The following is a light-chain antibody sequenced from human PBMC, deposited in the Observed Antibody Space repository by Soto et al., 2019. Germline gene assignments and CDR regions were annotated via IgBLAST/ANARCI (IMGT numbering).Light chain of an antibody. CDR3: SSLAGQVV. J-gene: IGLJ3*02. CDR1: SYNY. Sequence: QSALTQPPSASGSPGQSVTISCTGTSYNYVSWYQQHPGKAPKLIIYEVNQRPSGVPDRFSGSKSGNTASLTVSGLQAEDEANYYCSSLAGQVVFGGGTKLTVL. V-gene: IGLV2-8*01. CDR2: EVN.